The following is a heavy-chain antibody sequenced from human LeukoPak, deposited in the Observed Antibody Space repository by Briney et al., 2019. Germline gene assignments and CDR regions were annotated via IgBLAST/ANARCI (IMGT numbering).Heavy chain of an antibody. D-gene: IGHD2-2*01. CDR1: GGTFRSYA. CDR2: IIPIFGIA. V-gene: IGHV1-69*04. J-gene: IGHJ5*02. CDR3: AGAGEDIVVVPEWFDP. Sequence: ASVKVSCKASGGTFRSYAISWVRQAPGQGLEWMGRIIPIFGIANYAQKFQGRVTITADKSTSTAYMELSSLRSEDTAVYYCAGAGEDIVVVPEWFDPWGQGTLVTVSS.